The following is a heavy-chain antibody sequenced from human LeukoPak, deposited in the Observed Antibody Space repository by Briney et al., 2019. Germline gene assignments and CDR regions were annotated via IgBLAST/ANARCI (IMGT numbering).Heavy chain of an antibody. CDR2: ISWNSGSI. J-gene: IGHJ5*02. CDR1: GFTFDDYA. Sequence: GGSLRLSCAASGFTFDDYAMHWVRQAPGKGLEWVSGISWNSGSIGYADSVKGRFTISRDNAKNSLYLQMNSLRAEDTALYYCAKLGGFDPWGQGTLVTVSP. V-gene: IGHV3-9*01. CDR3: AKLGGFDP.